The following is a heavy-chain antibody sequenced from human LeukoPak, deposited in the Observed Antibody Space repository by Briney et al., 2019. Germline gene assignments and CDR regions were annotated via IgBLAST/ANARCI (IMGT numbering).Heavy chain of an antibody. V-gene: IGHV4-34*01. D-gene: IGHD3-10*01. CDR1: GGSFSGYY. Sequence: SETLSLTCAVYGGSFSGYYWSWIRQPPGKGLEWIGEINHSGSTNYNPSLKSRVTISVDTSKNQFSLKLSSVTAADTAVYYCARGNFGELLHWAQGTLVTVSS. CDR3: ARGNFGELLH. CDR2: INHSGST. J-gene: IGHJ4*02.